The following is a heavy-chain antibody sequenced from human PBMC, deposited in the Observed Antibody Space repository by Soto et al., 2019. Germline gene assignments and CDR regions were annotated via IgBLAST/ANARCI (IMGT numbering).Heavy chain of an antibody. CDR3: ARDKITGLFDY. D-gene: IGHD2-8*02. CDR1: GGSISSGDYY. V-gene: IGHV4-30-4*01. J-gene: IGHJ4*02. Sequence: SSETLSLTCTVSGGSISSGDYYWSLIRQPPGKGLEWIGYIYYSGSTYYNPSLESRVTISVDTSKNQFSLKLTSVTAADTAVYYCARDKITGLFDYWGPGTLVTVSS. CDR2: IYYSGST.